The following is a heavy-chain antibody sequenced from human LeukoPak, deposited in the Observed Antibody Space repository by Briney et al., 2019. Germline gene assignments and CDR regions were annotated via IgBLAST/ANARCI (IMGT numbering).Heavy chain of an antibody. V-gene: IGHV4-39*07. CDR1: GGSISSSSYY. CDR3: ARDEIGSSWYGIDAFDI. CDR2: IYHSGST. Sequence: PSETLSLTCTVSGGSISSSSYYWGWIRQPPGKGLEWIGSIYHSGSTYYNPSLKSRVTISVDTSKNQFSLKLSSVTAADTAVYYCARDEIGSSWYGIDAFDIWGQGTMVTVSS. J-gene: IGHJ3*02. D-gene: IGHD6-13*01.